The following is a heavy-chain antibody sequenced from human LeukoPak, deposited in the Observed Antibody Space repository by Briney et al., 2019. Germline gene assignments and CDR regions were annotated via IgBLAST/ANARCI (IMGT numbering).Heavy chain of an antibody. D-gene: IGHD4-17*01. CDR3: ARDLGDYGDYVPYGMDV. Sequence: GGSLRLSCTASGFSFSNYAMHWVRQAPDKGLEWVAAISFDTNHKYYADSVKGRFTISRDNSKNTLYLQMNSLRAEDTAVYYCARDLGDYGDYVPYGMDVWGQGTTVTVSS. CDR1: GFSFSNYA. V-gene: IGHV3-30*03. J-gene: IGHJ6*02. CDR2: ISFDTNHK.